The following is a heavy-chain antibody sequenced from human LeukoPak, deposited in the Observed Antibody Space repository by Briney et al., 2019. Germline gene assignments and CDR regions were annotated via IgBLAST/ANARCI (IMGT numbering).Heavy chain of an antibody. Sequence: SETLSLTCTVSGGSISSYYWSWIRQPPGKGLEWIGYIYYSGSTNYNPSLKSRVTISVDTSKNQFSLKLSSVTAADTAVYYCARGVGDGYSQFDYWDQGTLVTVSS. CDR3: ARGVGDGYSQFDY. CDR1: GGSISSYY. D-gene: IGHD5-24*01. J-gene: IGHJ4*02. CDR2: IYYSGST. V-gene: IGHV4-59*01.